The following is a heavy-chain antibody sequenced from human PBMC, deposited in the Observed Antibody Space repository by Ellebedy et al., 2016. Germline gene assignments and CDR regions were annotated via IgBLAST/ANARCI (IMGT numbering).Heavy chain of an antibody. CDR1: GFTFSGHT. Sequence: GGSLRLXXVASGFTFSGHTMNWVRQAPGEGLEWVSSISSRSDYIYYADSVKGRFTISRDNAKNSLYLQINSLRAEDTAVYYCTRSAVWYQLLSEFDPWGQGTLVTVSS. D-gene: IGHD2-2*01. J-gene: IGHJ5*02. CDR2: ISSRSDYI. V-gene: IGHV3-21*01. CDR3: TRSAVWYQLLSEFDP.